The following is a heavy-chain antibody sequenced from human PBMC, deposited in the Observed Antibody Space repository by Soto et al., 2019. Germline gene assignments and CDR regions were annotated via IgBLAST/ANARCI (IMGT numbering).Heavy chain of an antibody. CDR2: MSYAGTYK. CDR3: AKEMYPRTVPDNSSRWGDS. J-gene: IGHJ5*01. V-gene: IGHV3-30*18. CDR1: GFTFSDYG. D-gene: IGHD6-6*01. Sequence: QVQLVESGGGVVQPGRSLRLSCAVSGFTFSDYGMHWVRQAPGKGLEWVAVMSYAGTYKYYADSVKGRFTISRDLSGNTLVLQMNSLILEDTAVYFCAKEMYPRTVPDNSSRWGDSWGQGTLVTVSS.